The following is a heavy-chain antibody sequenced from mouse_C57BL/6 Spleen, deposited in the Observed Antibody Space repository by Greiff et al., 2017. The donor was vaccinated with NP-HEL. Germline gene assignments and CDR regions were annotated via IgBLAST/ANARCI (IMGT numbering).Heavy chain of an antibody. CDR3: TRGTVVADYYAMDY. CDR1: GYTFTDYE. D-gene: IGHD1-1*01. J-gene: IGHJ4*01. Sequence: VKLQESGAELVRPGASVTLSCKASGYTFTDYEMHWVKQTPVHGLEWIGAIDPETGGTAYNQKFKGKAILTADKSSSTAYMELRSLTSEDSAVYYCTRGTVVADYYAMDYWGQGTSVTVSS. V-gene: IGHV1-15*01. CDR2: IDPETGGT.